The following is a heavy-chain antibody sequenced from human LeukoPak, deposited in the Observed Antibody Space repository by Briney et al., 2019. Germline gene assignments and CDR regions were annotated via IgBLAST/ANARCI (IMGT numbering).Heavy chain of an antibody. J-gene: IGHJ4*02. Sequence: GGSLRLSCAASGFSFSDYYMSWIRQAPGKGLEWVSYISSSGSTIYYADSVKGRFTISRDNAKNSLYLQMNSLRAEDTAVYYCARDRQWELLRLDYWGQGTLVTVSS. V-gene: IGHV3-11*04. CDR2: ISSSGSTI. CDR3: ARDRQWELLRLDY. CDR1: GFSFSDYY. D-gene: IGHD1-26*01.